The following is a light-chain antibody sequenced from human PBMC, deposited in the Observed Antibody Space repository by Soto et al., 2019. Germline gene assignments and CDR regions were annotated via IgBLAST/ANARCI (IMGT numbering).Light chain of an antibody. CDR2: GAS. CDR1: HSVNSN. V-gene: IGKV3-15*01. J-gene: IGKJ1*01. CDR3: QQYNNWWT. Sequence: EIVMTQSPATLSVSPGERATLSCRASHSVNSNLAWYQQRPGQAPRLLISGASTRATGVPARFSGSGSETEFILTISSLQSEDFAVYYCQQYNNWWTFGQGTKVEIK.